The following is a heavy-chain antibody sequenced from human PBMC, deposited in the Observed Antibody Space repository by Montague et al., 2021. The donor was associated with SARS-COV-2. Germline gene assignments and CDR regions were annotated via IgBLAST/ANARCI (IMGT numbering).Heavy chain of an antibody. Sequence: SETLSLTCSISGVSITSYYWSWVRQPAGKGLEWIGHIYASGSTKXSPSLKSRVRLSIDNPKNQFSLKLESLTAADTAVYYCVRDGGNWYYFDYWGQGALVTVSS. D-gene: IGHD3-16*01. J-gene: IGHJ4*02. CDR1: GVSITSYY. CDR2: IYASGST. CDR3: VRDGGNWYYFDY. V-gene: IGHV4-4*07.